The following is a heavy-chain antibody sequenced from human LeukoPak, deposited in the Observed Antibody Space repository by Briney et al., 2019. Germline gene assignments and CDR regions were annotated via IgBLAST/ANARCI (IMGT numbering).Heavy chain of an antibody. J-gene: IGHJ4*02. V-gene: IGHV1-46*03. CDR3: ASGQWLVSNFDY. CDR1: GYTFTSYY. D-gene: IGHD6-19*01. CDR2: INPSGGST. Sequence: ASVKVSCKASGYTFTSYYMHWVRQAPGQGLEWMGIINPSGGSTSYAQKFQGRVTMTRDTSISTAYMELSRLRSDDTAVYYCASGQWLVSNFDYWGQGTLVTVSS.